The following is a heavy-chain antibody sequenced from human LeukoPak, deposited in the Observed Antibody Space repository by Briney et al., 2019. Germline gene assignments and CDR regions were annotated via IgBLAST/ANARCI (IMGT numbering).Heavy chain of an antibody. Sequence: GGSLRLSCAASGFSFSRYWMHWVRQAPGKGLVWVSRIETDGSSTNYADSVKGRFTISRDNAKNSLYLQMNSLRAEDTAVYYCARDAPQWELLEGFDYWGQGTLVTVSS. V-gene: IGHV3-74*01. CDR2: IETDGSST. CDR3: ARDAPQWELLEGFDY. CDR1: GFSFSRYW. J-gene: IGHJ4*02. D-gene: IGHD1-26*01.